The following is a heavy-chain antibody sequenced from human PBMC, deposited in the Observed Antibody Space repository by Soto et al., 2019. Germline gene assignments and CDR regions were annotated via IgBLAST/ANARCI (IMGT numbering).Heavy chain of an antibody. D-gene: IGHD3-22*01. CDR2: IYPGDSDT. J-gene: IGHJ4*02. V-gene: IGHV5-51*01. Sequence: VESLKISCNGSGYSFTSYWIGWVRQMPGKGLEWMGIIYPGDSDTRYSPSFQGQVTISADKSISTAYLQWSSLKASDTAMYYCARAYYYDSSGYYYWGQGTLVTVSS. CDR1: GYSFTSYW. CDR3: ARAYYYDSSGYYY.